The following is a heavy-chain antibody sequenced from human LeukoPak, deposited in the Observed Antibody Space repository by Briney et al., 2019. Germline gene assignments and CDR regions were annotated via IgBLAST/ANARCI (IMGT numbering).Heavy chain of an antibody. CDR2: IKHSGST. D-gene: IGHD6-19*01. J-gene: IGHJ3*02. V-gene: IGHV4-34*01. Sequence: SETLSLTCAVYGVSFSGYYWSWIRQPPGKGQEWIGEIKHSGSTNYNPSLKSRVTISVDTSKNQFSLKLSSVTAADTAVYYCAGVAVAGQGAFEIWGQGTMVTVSS. CDR3: AGVAVAGQGAFEI. CDR1: GVSFSGYY.